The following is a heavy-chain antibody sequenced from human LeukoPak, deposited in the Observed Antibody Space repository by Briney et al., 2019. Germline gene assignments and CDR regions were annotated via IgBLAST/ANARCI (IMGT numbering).Heavy chain of an antibody. Sequence: SETLSLTCAVYGGSFTDYFWTWIRQPPGRGLEWIGEINHSGSTYYNPSLKSRVTISVDTSKNQFSLKLSSVTAADTAVYYCARRGYDIVVVVAATSYFDYWGQGTLVTVSS. J-gene: IGHJ4*02. CDR2: INHSGST. CDR3: ARRGYDIVVVVAATSYFDY. CDR1: GGSFTDYF. D-gene: IGHD2-15*01. V-gene: IGHV4-34*01.